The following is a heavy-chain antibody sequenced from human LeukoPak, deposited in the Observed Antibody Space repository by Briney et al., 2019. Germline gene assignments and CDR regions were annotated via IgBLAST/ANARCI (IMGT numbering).Heavy chain of an antibody. Sequence: SETLSLTCTVYGGSISSYYWSLIRQPPGKGLEWIGYIYCSGSTNYNPSLKSRVTISVDTSKNQFSLKLSSVTAADTAVYYCARPGGWRPDWYFDLWGRGTLVTVSS. CDR1: GGSISSYY. CDR3: ARPGGWRPDWYFDL. D-gene: IGHD6-19*01. CDR2: IYCSGST. J-gene: IGHJ2*01. V-gene: IGHV4-59*08.